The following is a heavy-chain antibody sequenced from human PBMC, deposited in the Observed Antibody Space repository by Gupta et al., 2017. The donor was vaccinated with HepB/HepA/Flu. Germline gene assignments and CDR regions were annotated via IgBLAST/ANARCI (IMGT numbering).Heavy chain of an antibody. D-gene: IGHD3-22*01. CDR2: RSDDGSNK. Sequence: QVQLVESGGGVVQPGRSLRLSCAASGFTFSRYGMPWVRQAPGKGLEWVAVRSDDGSNKYYADSVKGRGTIARDNSKNKLYRKMNSLRAEETAVYYGAKAYYYDSSGDYLAPVVDVGGQGTTVTVSS. CDR1: GFTFSRYG. J-gene: IGHJ6*02. V-gene: IGHV3-30*18. CDR3: AKAYYYDSSGDYLAPVVDV.